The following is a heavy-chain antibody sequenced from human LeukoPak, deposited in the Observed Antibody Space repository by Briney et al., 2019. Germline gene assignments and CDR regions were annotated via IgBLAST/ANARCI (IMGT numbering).Heavy chain of an antibody. CDR1: GYTFTGYY. CDR2: INPNSGGT. CDR3: ARWLESPNYYYGMDV. Sequence: ASVKVSCKASGYTFTGYYMHWVRQAPGQGLEWMGWINPNSGGTNYAQKFQGRVTMTRDTSISTAYMELSRLRSDDTAVYYCARWLESPNYYYGMDVWGQGTTVTVSS. D-gene: IGHD6-19*01. V-gene: IGHV1-2*02. J-gene: IGHJ6*02.